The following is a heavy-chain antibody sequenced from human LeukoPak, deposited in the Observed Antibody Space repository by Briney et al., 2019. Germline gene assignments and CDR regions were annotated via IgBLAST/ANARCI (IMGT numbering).Heavy chain of an antibody. D-gene: IGHD3-22*01. CDR3: GTLFTMIAVTA. CDR1: GFTFSSYA. Sequence: GGSLRLSCAASGFTFSSYAMSWVRQAPGKGLEWVSAISGSGGSTYYADSVKGRFTISRDNSKNTLYLQMNSLRAEDTAVYYCGTLFTMIAVTAWGQGTLVTVSS. J-gene: IGHJ5*02. CDR2: ISGSGGST. V-gene: IGHV3-23*01.